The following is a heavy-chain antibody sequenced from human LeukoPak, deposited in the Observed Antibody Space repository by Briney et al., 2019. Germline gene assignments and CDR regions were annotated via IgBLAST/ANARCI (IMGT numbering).Heavy chain of an antibody. CDR3: ANTYYYDSSGYFDY. D-gene: IGHD3-22*01. J-gene: IGHJ4*02. CDR2: INNDGTGT. V-gene: IGHV3-74*01. Sequence: GGSLRLSCAASGFTFTNYWMHWVRQVPGKGLVWVSRINNDGTGTSYADSVKGRFTISRDNAKNTLYLQMNSLRVEDTAVYYCANTYYYDSSGYFDYWGQGTLVTVSS. CDR1: GFTFTNYW.